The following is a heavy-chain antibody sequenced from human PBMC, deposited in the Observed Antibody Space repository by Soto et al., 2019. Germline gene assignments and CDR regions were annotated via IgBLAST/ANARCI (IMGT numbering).Heavy chain of an antibody. Sequence: PGGSLRLSCAASGITFSSYAMSWVRQAPGKGLEWVSAISGSGGSTYCADSVKGRFTISRDNSKNTLYLQMNSLRAEDTVVYYCAKVQRRATVTIKTKYYYYGMYVWGQGTTLTVSS. D-gene: IGHD4-17*01. CDR3: AKVQRRATVTIKTKYYYYGMYV. V-gene: IGHV3-23*01. J-gene: IGHJ6*02. CDR2: ISGSGGST. CDR1: GITFSSYA.